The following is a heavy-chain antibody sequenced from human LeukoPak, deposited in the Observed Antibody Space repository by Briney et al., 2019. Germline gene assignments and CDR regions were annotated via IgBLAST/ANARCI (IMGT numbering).Heavy chain of an antibody. CDR3: AREGCSSTSCSQTSFDS. Sequence: SETLSLTCTVSGGSISSFYWHWIRHPPGKGLEWSGNIYYTGSTNYNPSLKSRVTISVDKSKNQFSLKLTSLTAADTAVYYCAREGCSSTSCSQTSFDSWGQGTLVSVSS. D-gene: IGHD2-2*01. CDR2: IYYTGST. CDR1: GGSISSFY. J-gene: IGHJ4*02. V-gene: IGHV4-59*01.